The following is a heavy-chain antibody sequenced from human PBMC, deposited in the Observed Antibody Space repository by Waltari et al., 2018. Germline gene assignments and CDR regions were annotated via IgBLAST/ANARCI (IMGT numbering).Heavy chain of an antibody. CDR2: ISYDGSNK. CDR3: ARVFHAYCGGDCYYFDY. J-gene: IGHJ4*02. V-gene: IGHV3-30-3*01. Sequence: QVQLVESGGGVVQPGRSLRLSCAASGFTFSSYAMHWVRQAPGKGLEWVAVISYDGSNKYYADSVKGRFTISRDNSKNTLYLQMNSLRAEDTAVYYCARVFHAYCGGDCYYFDYWGQGTLVTVSS. D-gene: IGHD2-21*01. CDR1: GFTFSSYA.